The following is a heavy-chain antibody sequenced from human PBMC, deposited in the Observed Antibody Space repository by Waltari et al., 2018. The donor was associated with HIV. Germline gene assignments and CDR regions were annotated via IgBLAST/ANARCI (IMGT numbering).Heavy chain of an antibody. CDR3: TKGMYANQDYFDN. CDR2: HYPCDSDT. CDR1: GYSFATYW. Sequence: EVQLVQSGAEVKKPGESLKISCKGSGYSFATYWIGWVHQMPGKGLEWMGFHYPCDSDTRYSPSFQGQVTISADKSIRTAYLQWSSLKASDTAMYYCTKGMYANQDYFDNWGQGTLVTVSS. J-gene: IGHJ4*02. V-gene: IGHV5-51*03. D-gene: IGHD2-8*01.